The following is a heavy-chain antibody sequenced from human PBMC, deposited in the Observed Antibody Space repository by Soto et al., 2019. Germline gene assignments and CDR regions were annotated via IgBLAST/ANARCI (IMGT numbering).Heavy chain of an antibody. CDR3: TRAPVEMATTFDY. Sequence: LRLSCTASGFTFGDYAMSWVRQAPGKGLEWVGFIRSKAYGGTTEYAASVKGRFTISRDDSKSIAYLQMNSLKTEDTAVYYCTRAPVEMATTFDYWGQGTLVTVSS. CDR2: IRSKAYGGTT. J-gene: IGHJ4*02. CDR1: GFTFGDYA. D-gene: IGHD5-12*01. V-gene: IGHV3-49*04.